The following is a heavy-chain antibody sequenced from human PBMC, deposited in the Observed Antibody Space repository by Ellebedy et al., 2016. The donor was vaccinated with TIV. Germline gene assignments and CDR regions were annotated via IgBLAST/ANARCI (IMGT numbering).Heavy chain of an antibody. V-gene: IGHV3-74*01. CDR3: VRARPYCGGDCFSFGN. CDR2: MNSDGSST. CDR1: GFTFRNDW. Sequence: GGSLRLXCAASGFTFRNDWMHWVRQAPGKGLVWVSRMNSDGSSTNYADSVKGRFTISRDNAKNTLYLQMHSLRAEDTAVYYCVRARPYCGGDCFSFGNWGQGSLVTVSS. J-gene: IGHJ4*02. D-gene: IGHD2-21*02.